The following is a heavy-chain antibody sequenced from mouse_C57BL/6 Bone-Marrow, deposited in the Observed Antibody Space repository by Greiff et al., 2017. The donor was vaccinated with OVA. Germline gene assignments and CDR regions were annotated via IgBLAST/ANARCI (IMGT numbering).Heavy chain of an antibody. V-gene: IGHV14-4*01. CDR3: TTEGLGRAWFAY. CDR1: GFNIKDDY. CDR2: IDPENGDT. Sequence: VQLQQSGAELVRPGASVKLSCTASGFNIKDDYMHWVKQRPEQGLEWIGWIDPENGDTEYASKFQGKATITADTSSNTAYLQLSSLTSEDTAVYYCTTEGLGRAWFAYWGQGTLVTVSA. J-gene: IGHJ3*01. D-gene: IGHD4-1*01.